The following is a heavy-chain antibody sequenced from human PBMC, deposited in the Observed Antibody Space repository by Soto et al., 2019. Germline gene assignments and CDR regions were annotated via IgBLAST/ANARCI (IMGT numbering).Heavy chain of an antibody. Sequence: GESLKISCAASGFTFSSYGMHWVRQAPGKGLEWVAVIWYDGSNKYYADSVKGRFTISRDNSKNTLYLQMNSLRAEDTAVYYCARDWGYQPGIAAAGISIDYWGQGTLVTVSS. CDR3: ARDWGYQPGIAAAGISIDY. CDR1: GFTFSSYG. D-gene: IGHD6-13*01. V-gene: IGHV3-33*01. CDR2: IWYDGSNK. J-gene: IGHJ4*02.